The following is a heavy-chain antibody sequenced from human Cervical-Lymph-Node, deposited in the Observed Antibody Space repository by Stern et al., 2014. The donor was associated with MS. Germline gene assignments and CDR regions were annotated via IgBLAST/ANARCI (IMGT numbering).Heavy chain of an antibody. CDR2: MNPNNGNT. Sequence: DQLVESGAEVKKPGASVKVSCKASGYDFTHYDISWVRQASGQGLEWMGRMNPNNGNTDYAQKFQGRVTMTRNTSISTAYMDLSSLRSDDTAVYYCARASDGYWGQGTLVTVSS. V-gene: IGHV1-8*01. D-gene: IGHD5-24*01. J-gene: IGHJ4*02. CDR1: GYDFTHYD. CDR3: ARASDGY.